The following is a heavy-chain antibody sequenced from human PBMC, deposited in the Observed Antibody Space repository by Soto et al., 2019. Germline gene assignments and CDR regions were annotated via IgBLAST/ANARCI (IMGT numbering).Heavy chain of an antibody. D-gene: IGHD6-19*01. CDR3: AREQWLVRGVFDY. V-gene: IGHV4-59*01. CDR1: GGSISGYY. Sequence: QVQLQESGPGLVKPSETLSLTCSVSGGSISGYYWSWIRQPPGKGLECIGYIYDTGSTKDNPSLKSRVTISIDTSKNQFSLRLSSVTAADTAVYYCAREQWLVRGVFDYWGQGTLVTVSS. CDR2: IYDTGST. J-gene: IGHJ4*02.